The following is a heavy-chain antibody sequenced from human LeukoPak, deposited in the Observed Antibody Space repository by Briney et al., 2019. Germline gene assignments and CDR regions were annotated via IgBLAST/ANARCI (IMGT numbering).Heavy chain of an antibody. CDR2: INSDDGSST. CDR3: ARWYCGGDCMFDY. J-gene: IGHJ4*02. Sequence: PGGSLRLSCAASGFTFSNYWMHWVRQAPGKGLVWVSRINSDDGSSTTYADSVKGRFTISRDNAKNTLYLQMNSLRAEDTAVYYCARWYCGGDCMFDYWGQGTLVTVSS. D-gene: IGHD2-21*02. CDR1: GFTFSNYW. V-gene: IGHV3-74*01.